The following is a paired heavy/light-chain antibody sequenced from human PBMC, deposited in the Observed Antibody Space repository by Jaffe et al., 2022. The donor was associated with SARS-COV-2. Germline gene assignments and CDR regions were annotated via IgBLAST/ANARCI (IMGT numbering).Light chain of an antibody. CDR2: GAS. J-gene: IGKJ3*01. CDR3: QQYGSPPLT. CDR1: QSVRNNW. Sequence: EIVLTQSPGTLSLSPGERATLSCRASQSVRNNWFAWYQQKPGQAPRLLIYGASNRAADIPDRFSGSGSGTDFTLTISRLAPEDVAVYYCQQYGSPPLTFGPGTKVDIK. V-gene: IGKV3-20*01.
Heavy chain of an antibody. D-gene: IGHD3-10*01. J-gene: IGHJ4*02. V-gene: IGHV3-23*01. CDR3: AKINDYGYFLSGSVLDY. CDR2: VSGNGGSA. CDR1: GFTFSNYA. Sequence: EVQLLESGGGLVQPGGSLRLSCAASGFTFSNYAMSWVRQAPGKGLEWVSAVSGNGGSAYYADSVKGRFTISRDNSKSTVYLQINSLRAEDTGTYFCAKINDYGYFLSGSVLDYWGQGTLVTVSS.